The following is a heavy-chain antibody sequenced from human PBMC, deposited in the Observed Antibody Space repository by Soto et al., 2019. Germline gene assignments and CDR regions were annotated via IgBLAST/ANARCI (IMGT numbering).Heavy chain of an antibody. Sequence: QITLKESGPTLVKPTQTLTLTCTFSGFSLSTSGVGLGWLRQPPGKALEYLALIYWDDDKRYSPSLRSRLTSTKDTSKNQVVLTLTNIDPVDTATYYCAHRSIAAAGSWDVGSFDYWGQGTLVTVSS. V-gene: IGHV2-5*02. CDR3: AHRSIAAAGSWDVGSFDY. J-gene: IGHJ4*02. CDR2: IYWDDDK. D-gene: IGHD6-13*01. CDR1: GFSLSTSGVG.